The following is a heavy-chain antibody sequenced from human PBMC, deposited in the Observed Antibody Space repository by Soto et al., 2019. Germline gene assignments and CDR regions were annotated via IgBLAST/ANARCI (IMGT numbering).Heavy chain of an antibody. CDR2: IYYSGST. V-gene: IGHV4-59*08. CDR3: ARRQGGDFRTHWYFDL. Sequence: QVQLQESGPGLVKPSETLSLTCTVSGGSISSYYWSWIRQPPGKGLEWIGYIYYSGSTNYNPSLKSRVTISVDTSKNQFSLKLSSVTAADTAVYYCARRQGGDFRTHWYFDLWGRGTLVTVSS. CDR1: GGSISSYY. D-gene: IGHD2-21*02. J-gene: IGHJ2*01.